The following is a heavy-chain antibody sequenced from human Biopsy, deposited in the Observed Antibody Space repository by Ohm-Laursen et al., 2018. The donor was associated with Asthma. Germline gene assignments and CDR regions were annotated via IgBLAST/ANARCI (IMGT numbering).Heavy chain of an antibody. J-gene: IGHJ3*02. CDR2: ISYHGAIK. CDR3: ARGNHHLDYGGNSGAFDI. Sequence: SLRLSCAASEFSFSHYPMHWVRQAPGKGLEWVAVISYHGAIKFYADSVKGRFTISRDNSKNTLYLQMNSLRAEDTAVYYCARGNHHLDYGGNSGAFDIWGQGTMVTVSS. D-gene: IGHD4-23*01. CDR1: EFSFSHYP. V-gene: IGHV3-30-3*01.